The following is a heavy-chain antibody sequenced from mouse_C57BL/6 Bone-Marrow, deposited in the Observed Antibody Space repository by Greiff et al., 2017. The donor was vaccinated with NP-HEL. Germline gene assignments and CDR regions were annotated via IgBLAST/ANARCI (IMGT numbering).Heavy chain of an antibody. CDR2: INPNNGGT. CDR3: ARSWDDGYGY. D-gene: IGHD2-3*01. Sequence: EVKLMESGPELVKPGASVKMSCKASGYTFTDYNMHWVKQSHGKSLEWIGYINPNNGGTSYNQKFKGKATLTVNKSSSTAYMELRSLTSEDSAVYYCARSWDDGYGYWGQGTTLTVSS. J-gene: IGHJ2*01. CDR1: GYTFTDYN. V-gene: IGHV1-22*01.